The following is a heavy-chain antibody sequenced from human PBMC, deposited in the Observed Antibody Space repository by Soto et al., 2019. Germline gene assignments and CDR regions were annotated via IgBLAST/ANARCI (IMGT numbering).Heavy chain of an antibody. Sequence: QVHLQESGPGLVKPSETLSLTCTVSGGDITGYYLTWIRQPAGKGLEWIGRIYSSGSTKYNPSLQSRVTMSLDTSKNQFSRRLTSVTGADTAVNYCAIGPRFANWFAPWGQATLVNISS. CDR2: IYSSGST. J-gene: IGHJ5*02. CDR3: AIGPRFANWFAP. V-gene: IGHV4-4*07. D-gene: IGHD3-3*01. CDR1: GGDITGYY.